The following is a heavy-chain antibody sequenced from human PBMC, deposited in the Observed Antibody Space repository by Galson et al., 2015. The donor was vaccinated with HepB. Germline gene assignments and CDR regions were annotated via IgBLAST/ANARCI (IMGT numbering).Heavy chain of an antibody. CDR3: TRPLPGVGATEFDY. D-gene: IGHD1-26*01. V-gene: IGHV3-73*01. CDR2: IRSKANSYAT. Sequence: SLRLSCAASGFTFSGSAMHWVRQASGKGLEWVGRIRSKANSYATAYAASVKGRFTISRDDSKNTAYLQMNSLKTEDTAVYYCTRPLPGVGATEFDYWGQGTLVTVSS. CDR1: GFTFSGSA. J-gene: IGHJ4*02.